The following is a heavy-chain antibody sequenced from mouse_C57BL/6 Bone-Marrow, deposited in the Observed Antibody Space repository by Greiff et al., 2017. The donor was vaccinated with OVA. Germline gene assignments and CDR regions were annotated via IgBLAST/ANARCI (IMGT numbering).Heavy chain of an antibody. V-gene: IGHV1-81*01. CDR1: GYTFTSYG. D-gene: IGHD2-4*01. Sequence: VQLQQSGAELARPGASVKLSCKASGYTFTSYGISWVKQRTGQGLEWIGEIYPRSGNTYYNEKFKGKATLTADKSSSTAYMELRSLTSEDSAVYVCASQDYEGAWFAYWGQGTLVTVSA. J-gene: IGHJ3*01. CDR3: ASQDYEGAWFAY. CDR2: IYPRSGNT.